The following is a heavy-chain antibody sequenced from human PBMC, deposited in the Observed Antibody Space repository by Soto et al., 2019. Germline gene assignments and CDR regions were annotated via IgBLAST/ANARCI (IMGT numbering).Heavy chain of an antibody. CDR3: AKDSGGVSGDCSSTSCPLGY. CDR1: GFTFSSYA. Sequence: GGSLRLSCAASGFTFSSYAMSWVRQAPGKGLEWVSAISGSGGSTYYADSVKGRFTISRDNSKNTLYLQMNSLRAEETAVYYCAKDSGGVSGDCSSTSCPLGYWGQGTLVTVSS. D-gene: IGHD2-2*01. V-gene: IGHV3-23*01. CDR2: ISGSGGST. J-gene: IGHJ4*02.